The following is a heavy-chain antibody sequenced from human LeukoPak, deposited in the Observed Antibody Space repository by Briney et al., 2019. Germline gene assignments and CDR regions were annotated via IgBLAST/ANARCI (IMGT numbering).Heavy chain of an antibody. CDR2: INHSGST. J-gene: IGHJ4*02. CDR1: GGSLSGYY. CDR3: ARLDYGDY. V-gene: IGHV4-34*01. Sequence: PSETLSLTCAVYGGSLSGYYWSWIRQPPGKGLEWIGEINHSGSTNYNPSLESRVTISVDTSKNQFSLKLSSVTAADTAVYYCARLDYGDYWGQGTLVTVS.